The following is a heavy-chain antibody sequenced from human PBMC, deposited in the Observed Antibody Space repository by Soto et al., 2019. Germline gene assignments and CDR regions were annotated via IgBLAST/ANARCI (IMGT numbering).Heavy chain of an antibody. Sequence: SLTCAVYGGSFSGYYWSWIRQPPGKGLEWIGEINHSGSTNYNPSLKSRVTISVDTSKNQFSLKLSSVTAADTAVYYCARGSTSDYWGQGTLVTVSS. D-gene: IGHD4-4*01. CDR3: ARGSTSDY. CDR2: INHSGST. V-gene: IGHV4-34*01. CDR1: GGSFSGYY. J-gene: IGHJ4*02.